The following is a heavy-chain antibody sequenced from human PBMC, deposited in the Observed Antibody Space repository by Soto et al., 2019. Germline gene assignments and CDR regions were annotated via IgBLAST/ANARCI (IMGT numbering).Heavy chain of an antibody. CDR1: GFTFSSYA. CDR2: ISGSGGST. CDR3: AKDMYYDYVWASYKAFDI. V-gene: IGHV3-23*01. J-gene: IGHJ3*02. Sequence: GGSLRLSCAASGFTFSSYAMSWVRQAPGKGLEWVSAISGSGGSTYYADSVKGRFTISRDNSKNTLYLQMNSLRAEDTAVYYCAKDMYYDYVWASYKAFDIWGQGTMVTVSS. D-gene: IGHD3-16*01.